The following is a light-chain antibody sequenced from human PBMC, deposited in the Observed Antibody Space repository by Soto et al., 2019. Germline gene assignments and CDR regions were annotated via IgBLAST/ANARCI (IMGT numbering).Light chain of an antibody. CDR1: QSVSSN. CDR2: GGS. CDR3: QQYNNWPT. V-gene: IGKV3D-15*01. J-gene: IGKJ1*01. Sequence: DIVLTQSPGTLSLSPGERATLSCRASQSVSSNHLAWYQQKPGQAPRLLIYGGSSRATGIPVRFSGSGSGTEFTLTISSLQSEDFAIYYCQQYNNWPTFGQGTKVDIK.